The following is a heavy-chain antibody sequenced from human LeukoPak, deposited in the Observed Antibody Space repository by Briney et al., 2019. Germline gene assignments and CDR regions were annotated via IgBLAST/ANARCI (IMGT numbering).Heavy chain of an antibody. CDR1: GYTFTSYY. J-gene: IGHJ4*02. CDR2: INPSGGST. D-gene: IGHD3-9*01. CDR3: ARQKAYDLLTAAGYYFDF. V-gene: IGHV1-46*01. Sequence: ASVKVSCKASGYTFTSYYMHWVRQAPGQGLEWMGIINPSGGSTSYAQKFQGRVTMTRDMSTSTVYMELSSLRSDDTAVYYCARQKAYDLLTAAGYYFDFWGQGTLVTVSS.